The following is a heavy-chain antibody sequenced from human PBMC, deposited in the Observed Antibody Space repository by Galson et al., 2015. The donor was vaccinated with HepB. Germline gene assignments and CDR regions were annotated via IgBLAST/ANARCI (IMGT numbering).Heavy chain of an antibody. CDR2: ISGGSSNT. Sequence: SLRLPCAASGFTFSTYSMNWVRQSPGKGLEWVSYISGGSSNTYYADSVKGRFTISRDNAKNSLYLQMNSLRAEDTAVYYCARRNDLNAFDIWGQGTMVTVSS. CDR3: ARRNDLNAFDI. J-gene: IGHJ3*02. V-gene: IGHV3-48*01. CDR1: GFTFSTYS.